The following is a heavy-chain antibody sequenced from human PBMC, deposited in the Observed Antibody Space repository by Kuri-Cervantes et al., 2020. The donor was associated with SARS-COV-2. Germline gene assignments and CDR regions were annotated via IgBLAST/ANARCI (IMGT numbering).Heavy chain of an antibody. CDR2: IYTSGST. CDR3: ARDSGKWGWYSFDM. D-gene: IGHD6-13*01. Sequence: SETLSLTCTVSGGSISSYYWSWIRQPAGKGLEWIGRIYTSGSTNYNPSLKSRLTISVDTSKNQLSLRLNSVTAADTALYYCARDSGKWGWYSFDMWGQGTMVTVSS. J-gene: IGHJ3*02. V-gene: IGHV4-4*07. CDR1: GGSISSYY.